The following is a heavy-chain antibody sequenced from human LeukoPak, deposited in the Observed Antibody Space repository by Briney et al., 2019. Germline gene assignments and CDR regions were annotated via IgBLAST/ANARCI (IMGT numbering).Heavy chain of an antibody. CDR3: ARDENSSGSYRSENYFDY. CDR1: GGTFSSYT. V-gene: IGHV1-69*04. D-gene: IGHD6-19*01. Sequence: GSSGKVSCKASGGTFSSYTISWVRQAPGQGLEWMGRIIPILGIANYAQKFQGRVTITADKSTSTAYMELSSLRSEDTAVYYCARDENSSGSYRSENYFDYWGQGTLVTVSS. J-gene: IGHJ4*02. CDR2: IIPILGIA.